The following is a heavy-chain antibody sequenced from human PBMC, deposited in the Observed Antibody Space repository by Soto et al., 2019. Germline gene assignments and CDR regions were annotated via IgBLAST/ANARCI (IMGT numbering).Heavy chain of an antibody. CDR3: ARIRAGGYSYGPLYFDY. J-gene: IGHJ4*02. CDR1: GFSLSTSGMC. CDR2: IDWDDDK. V-gene: IGHV2-70*01. Sequence: GPPLVDPTQTLTLTGTFSGFSLSTSGMCVSWIRQPPGKALEWLALIDWDDDKYYSTSLKTRLTISKDTSKNQVVLTMTNMDPVDTATYYCARIRAGGYSYGPLYFDYWGQGTLVTVS. D-gene: IGHD5-18*01.